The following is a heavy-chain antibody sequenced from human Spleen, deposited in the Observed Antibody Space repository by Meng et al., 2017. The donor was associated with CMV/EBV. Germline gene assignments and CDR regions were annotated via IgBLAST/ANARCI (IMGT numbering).Heavy chain of an antibody. CDR1: GGSISNYY. V-gene: IGHV4-59*01. J-gene: IGHJ4*02. CDR3: ARVRYTNYGYYFDY. Sequence: SETLSLTCTVSGGSISNYYWSWIRQPPGKGLECIAYIYSSGSANYNPSLESRVTMSVDTSKNQFSLKLSSVTAADTAVYYCARVRYTNYGYYFDYWGQGTLVTVSS. D-gene: IGHD4-11*01. CDR2: IYSSGSA.